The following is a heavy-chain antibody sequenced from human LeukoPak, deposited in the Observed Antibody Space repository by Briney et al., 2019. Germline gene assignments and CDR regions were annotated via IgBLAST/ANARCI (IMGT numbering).Heavy chain of an antibody. CDR3: TTGVRDSSGYYNFDY. J-gene: IGHJ4*02. Sequence: GGFLRLSCAASGFTFSNAWMNWVRQSPGKGLEWVGRIKSKTDGGTIDYGAPVKGRFTISRDDSKNTLFLQMNSLKTEDTAMYHCTTGVRDSSGYYNFDYWGQGTLVTVSS. D-gene: IGHD3-22*01. V-gene: IGHV3-15*01. CDR2: IKSKTDGGTI. CDR1: GFTFSNAW.